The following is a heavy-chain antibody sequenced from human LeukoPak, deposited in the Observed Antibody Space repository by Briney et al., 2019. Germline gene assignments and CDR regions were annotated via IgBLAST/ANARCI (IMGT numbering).Heavy chain of an antibody. D-gene: IGHD3-16*01. Sequence: ASVKVSCKASGYTFTSYGISWVRQAPGQGLEWMGWIGPNNGNTNYAQNLQGRVTMTTDTSTGTAYMELRSLRSDDMAVYFCARDSGGRGHFDFWGQGTLVTVSS. CDR3: ARDSGGRGHFDF. CDR2: IGPNNGNT. J-gene: IGHJ4*02. V-gene: IGHV1-18*03. CDR1: GYTFTSYG.